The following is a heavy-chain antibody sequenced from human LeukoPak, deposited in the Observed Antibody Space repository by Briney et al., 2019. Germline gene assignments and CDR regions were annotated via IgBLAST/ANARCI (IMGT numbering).Heavy chain of an antibody. J-gene: IGHJ4*02. CDR1: GYTFTGYY. D-gene: IGHD3-10*01. V-gene: IGHV1-2*02. CDR3: ARQRYSGRPEYYFDF. CDR2: INPDSGGT. Sequence: EASVKVSCKASGYTFTGYYIHWVRQAPGQGLEWMGWINPDSGGTSYARKFQGRVTVTRDTSISTAYMDLGSLRSDDTAVYYCARQRYSGRPEYYFDFWGQGTLVTVSS.